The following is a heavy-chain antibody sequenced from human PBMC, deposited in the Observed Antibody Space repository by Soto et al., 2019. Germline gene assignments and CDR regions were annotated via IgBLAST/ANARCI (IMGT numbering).Heavy chain of an antibody. V-gene: IGHV3-23*01. CDR1: GFTFSSYA. J-gene: IGHJ4*02. Sequence: EVQLLESGGGLVQPGGSLRLSCAASGFTFSSYAMNWVRQAPGKGLEWVSAISGSGGSTYYADSVKGRFTISRDNPKNTLYQQMNSLRAEDTAVYYCAKDLAIGPYDFDYWGQGTLVTVSS. CDR3: AKDLAIGPYDFDY. CDR2: ISGSGGST.